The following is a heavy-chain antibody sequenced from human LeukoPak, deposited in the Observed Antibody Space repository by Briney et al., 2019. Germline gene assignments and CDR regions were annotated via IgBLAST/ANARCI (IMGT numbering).Heavy chain of an antibody. CDR3: ARGAARVTMAGIAVSYYYYMDV. CDR1: GGSFSVYY. V-gene: IGHV4-34*01. Sequence: SETLSLTCAVYGGSFSVYYWSWIRQPPGKGLEWIGEINHSGSTNYDPSLKSRVTISVDTSKSQFSLKVSSVTAADSAVYYCARGAARVTMAGIAVSYYYYMDVWGKGTTVTVSS. D-gene: IGHD6-19*01. J-gene: IGHJ6*03. CDR2: INHSGST.